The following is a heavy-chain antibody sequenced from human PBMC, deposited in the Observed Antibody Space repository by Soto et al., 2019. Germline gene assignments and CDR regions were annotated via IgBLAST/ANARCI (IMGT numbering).Heavy chain of an antibody. CDR1: GYTFTSYD. CDR2: FDPEDGET. J-gene: IGHJ3*02. D-gene: IGHD4-17*01. Sequence: ASVKVSCKASGYTFTSYDINWVRQAPGKGLEWMGGFDPEDGETIYAQKFQGRVTMTEDTSTDTAYMELSSLRSEDTAVYYCATHTRPAVKDAFDIWGQGTMVTVSS. V-gene: IGHV1-24*01. CDR3: ATHTRPAVKDAFDI.